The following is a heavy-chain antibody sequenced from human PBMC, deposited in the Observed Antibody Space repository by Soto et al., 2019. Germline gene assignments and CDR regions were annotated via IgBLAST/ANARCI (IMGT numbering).Heavy chain of an antibody. CDR3: AREQHYDILTGPANDAFDI. D-gene: IGHD3-9*01. Sequence: ASVKVSCKASGYTFTSYYMYWVRQAPGQGLEWMGIINPSGGSTSYAQKFQGRVTMTRDTSTSTVYMELSSLRSEDTAVYYCAREQHYDILTGPANDAFDIWGQGTMVTVSS. J-gene: IGHJ3*02. CDR2: INPSGGST. V-gene: IGHV1-46*03. CDR1: GYTFTSYY.